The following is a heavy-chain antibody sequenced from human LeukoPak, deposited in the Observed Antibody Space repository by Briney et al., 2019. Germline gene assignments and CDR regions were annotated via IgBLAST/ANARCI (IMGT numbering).Heavy chain of an antibody. V-gene: IGHV4-59*01. Sequence: PSETLSLTCTVSGGSISSYNWGWIRQSPGKGLEWIGNIYYSGSTKYNPSLKSRVTISVDTSKHQFSLKLSSVTAADTAVYYCVRDCGGGSCYYNWGQGTLVTVSS. CDR2: IYYSGST. CDR1: GGSISSYN. J-gene: IGHJ4*02. CDR3: VRDCGGGSCYYN. D-gene: IGHD2-15*01.